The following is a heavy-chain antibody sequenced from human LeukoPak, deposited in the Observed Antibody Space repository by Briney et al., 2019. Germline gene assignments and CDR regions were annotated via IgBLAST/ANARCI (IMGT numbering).Heavy chain of an antibody. CDR3: ARDRHAYYDFWSGYYTNYFDY. D-gene: IGHD3-3*01. CDR2: IYYSGST. J-gene: IGHJ4*02. V-gene: IGHV4-59*12. CDR1: GGSISSYY. Sequence: SETLSLTCTVSGGSISSYYWSWIRQPPGKGLEWIGNIYYSGSTNYNPSLKSRVTISVDTSKNQFSLKLSSVTAADTAMYYCARDRHAYYDFWSGYYTNYFDYWGQGTLVTVSS.